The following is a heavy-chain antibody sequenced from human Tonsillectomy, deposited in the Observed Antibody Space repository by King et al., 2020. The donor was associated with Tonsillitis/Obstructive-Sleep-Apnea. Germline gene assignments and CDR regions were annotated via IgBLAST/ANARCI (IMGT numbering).Heavy chain of an antibody. CDR1: GFTFNNYA. Sequence: VQLVESGGGLVQPGGSLRLSCAASGFTFNNYAMNWVRQAPGMGLEWVSTISASGGNTFSAESVQGRFTISRDNSKNTLYLQMNSLRAEDTAVYYGAKRDGGEYYFDFWGQGTLVTVSS. CDR3: AKRDGGEYYFDF. J-gene: IGHJ4*02. V-gene: IGHV3-23*04. CDR2: ISASGGNT. D-gene: IGHD4-23*01.